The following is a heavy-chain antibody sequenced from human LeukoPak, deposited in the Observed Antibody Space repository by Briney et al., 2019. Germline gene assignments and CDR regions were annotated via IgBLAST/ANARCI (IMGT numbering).Heavy chain of an antibody. J-gene: IGHJ4*01. CDR1: GYKFSDYY. CDR3: ATYGSGSGTFFDS. Sequence: GGSLRLSCAASGYKFSDYYMSWIRQTPEKGLEWLAYISHSGSTIYYAESVKGRFTVSRDNGKNSLYLQMNTLRAEDTALYYCATYGSGSGTFFDSWGQGTLVTVSS. CDR2: ISHSGSTI. V-gene: IGHV3-11*04. D-gene: IGHD3-10*01.